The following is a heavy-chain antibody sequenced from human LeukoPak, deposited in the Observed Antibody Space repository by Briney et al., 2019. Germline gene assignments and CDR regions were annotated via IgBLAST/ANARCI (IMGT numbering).Heavy chain of an antibody. CDR3: AKLSGAYGDSRDY. J-gene: IGHJ4*02. Sequence: GGSLRLSCAASGFTFSSYGMHWVRQAPGKGLEWVAFIRYDGSNKYYADSVKGRFTISRDYSKNTLYLQVNSLRPEDTAVYDCAKLSGAYGDSRDYWGQGTLVTVSS. CDR1: GFTFSSYG. CDR2: IRYDGSNK. V-gene: IGHV3-30*02. D-gene: IGHD4-17*01.